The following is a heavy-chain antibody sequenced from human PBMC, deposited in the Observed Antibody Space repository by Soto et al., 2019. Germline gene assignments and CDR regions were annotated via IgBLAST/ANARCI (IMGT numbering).Heavy chain of an antibody. CDR1: GGTFSSYT. Sequence: SVKVSCKASGGTFSSYTISWVRQAPGQGLEWMGRIIPILGIANYAQKFQGRVTITADKSTSTAYMELSSLRSEDTVVYYCARDSHPTLCSSTSCFNWFDTWG. V-gene: IGHV1-69*04. CDR3: ARDSHPTLCSSTSCFNWFDT. D-gene: IGHD2-2*01. CDR2: IIPILGIA. J-gene: IGHJ5*01.